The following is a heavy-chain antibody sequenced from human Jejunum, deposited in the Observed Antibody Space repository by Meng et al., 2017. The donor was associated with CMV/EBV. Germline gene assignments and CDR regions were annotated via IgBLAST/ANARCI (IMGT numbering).Heavy chain of an antibody. Sequence: FIFGDYAVSWVRQAAGKGLEWVSFIRSKPFGGTTEYAASVKGRFTISRDDSESIAYLQMNSLKTEDTALYYCGRGRDGTNWDAFDIWGQGTMVTVSS. CDR1: FIFGDYA. CDR2: IRSKPFGGTT. V-gene: IGHV3-49*04. CDR3: GRGRDGTNWDAFDI. D-gene: IGHD5-24*01. J-gene: IGHJ3*02.